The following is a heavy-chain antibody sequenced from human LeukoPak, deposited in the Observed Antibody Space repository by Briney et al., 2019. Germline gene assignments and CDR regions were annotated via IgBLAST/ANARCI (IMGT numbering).Heavy chain of an antibody. CDR1: GDSISTFY. D-gene: IGHD5-18*01. J-gene: IGHJ6*03. CDR3: ARLKHGYSYGLSTYYYYMDV. CDR2: IYTSGST. Sequence: SETLSLTCTVFGDSISTFYWSWIRQPAGKGLEWIGHIYTSGSTNYNPSLKSRVTMSVDTSKNQFSLKLSSVTAADTAVYYCARLKHGYSYGLSTYYYYMDVWGKGTTVTISS. V-gene: IGHV4-4*07.